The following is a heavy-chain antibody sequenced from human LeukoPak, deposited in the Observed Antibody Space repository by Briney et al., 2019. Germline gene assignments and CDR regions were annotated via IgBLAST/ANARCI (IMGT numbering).Heavy chain of an antibody. CDR2: INPNSGGT. Sequence: ASVKVSCKASGYTFTGYYMHWVRQAPGQGLEWMGWINPNSGGTNYAQKFQGRVTMTRDTSISTAYMELSRLRSDDTAVYYCARERLGYCSSTSCSEYYMDVWGKGTTVTVSS. CDR1: GYTFTGYY. D-gene: IGHD2-2*01. V-gene: IGHV1-2*02. CDR3: ARERLGYCSSTSCSEYYMDV. J-gene: IGHJ6*03.